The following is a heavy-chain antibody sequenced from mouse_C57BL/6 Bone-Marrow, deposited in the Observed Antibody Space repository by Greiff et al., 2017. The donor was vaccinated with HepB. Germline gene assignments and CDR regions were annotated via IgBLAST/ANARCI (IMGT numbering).Heavy chain of an antibody. Sequence: VQLQQSGAELARPGASVKLSCKASGYTFTSYGISWVKQRTGQGLEWIGEIDPRSGNTYYNEKFKGKATLTADKSSSTAYMELRSLTSEDSAVYFCARDGNYLAYWGQGTLVTVSA. J-gene: IGHJ3*01. CDR1: GYTFTSYG. V-gene: IGHV1-81*01. CDR3: ARDGNYLAY. CDR2: IDPRSGNT. D-gene: IGHD2-1*01.